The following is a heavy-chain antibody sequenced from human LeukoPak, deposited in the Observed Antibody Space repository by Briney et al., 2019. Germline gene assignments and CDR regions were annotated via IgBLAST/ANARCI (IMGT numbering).Heavy chain of an antibody. V-gene: IGHV4-39*01. CDR3: ARVLRFLEGSEYCFDP. D-gene: IGHD3-3*01. Sequence: PSETLDPTCTVSGSPISSCSYYWGRIRQPPGMELEWIGRIDSSGSTYYYPSLESRVTICVDTSQNQFSLKRSSVTAAHRAVYSRARVLRFLEGSEYCFDPWGQGTLVTVS. CDR2: IDSSGST. J-gene: IGHJ5*02. CDR1: GSPISSCSYY.